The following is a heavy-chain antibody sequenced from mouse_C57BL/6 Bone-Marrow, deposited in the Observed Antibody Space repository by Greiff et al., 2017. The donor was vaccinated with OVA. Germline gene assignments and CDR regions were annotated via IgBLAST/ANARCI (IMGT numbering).Heavy chain of an antibody. CDR3: ARPSDGYYGY. D-gene: IGHD2-3*01. Sequence: EVKLVESGGGLVKPGGSLKLSCAASGFTFSDYGMHWVRQAPEKGLEWVAYISSGSSTIYYADTVKGRFTISRDNAKNTLFLQMTSLRSEDTAMYYCARPSDGYYGYWGQGTTLTVSS. CDR2: ISSGSSTI. V-gene: IGHV5-17*01. J-gene: IGHJ2*01. CDR1: GFTFSDYG.